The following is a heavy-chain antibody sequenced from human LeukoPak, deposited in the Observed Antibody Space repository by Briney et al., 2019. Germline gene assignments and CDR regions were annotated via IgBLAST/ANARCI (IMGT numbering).Heavy chain of an antibody. CDR3: TTTIFGNY. CDR2: ISYDGSKI. CDR1: GFTFSNYP. Sequence: GGSLRLSCAASGFTFSNYPLHWVRQAPGKGLEWVTLISYDGSKIYYADSVKGRFTISRDNSKNTLYLQMNSLKTEDTAVYYCTTTIFGNYWGQGTLVTVSS. J-gene: IGHJ4*02. V-gene: IGHV3-30-3*01. D-gene: IGHD3-3*01.